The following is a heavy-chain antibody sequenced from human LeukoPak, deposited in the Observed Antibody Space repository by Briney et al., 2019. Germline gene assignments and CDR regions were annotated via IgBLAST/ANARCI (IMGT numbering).Heavy chain of an antibody. CDR2: INPSGGST. CDR1: GYTFTSYY. J-gene: IGHJ4*02. V-gene: IGHV1-46*01. CDR3: ARGMIYQYYFDY. Sequence: ASVKVSCKASGYTFTSYYMHWVRQAPGQGLEWMGIINPSGGSTSYAQKFQGRVTMTTDTSTSTAYMELRSLRSDDTAVYYCARGMIYQYYFDYWGQGTLVTVSS. D-gene: IGHD2-2*01.